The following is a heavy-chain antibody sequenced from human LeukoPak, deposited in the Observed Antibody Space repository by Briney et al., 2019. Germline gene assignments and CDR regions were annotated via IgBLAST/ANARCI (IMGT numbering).Heavy chain of an antibody. CDR2: ISYDGSNT. CDR1: GFMFSNHG. Sequence: GSLRLSCAASGFMFSNHGMHWVRQAPGKGLEWVAVISYDGSNTYYVDSVKGRFTISRDNSKNTLYLQMNSLRAEDTAVYYCAKGSYGSGSYYYFDYWGQGTLVTVSS. D-gene: IGHD3-10*01. CDR3: AKGSYGSGSYYYFDY. V-gene: IGHV3-30*18. J-gene: IGHJ4*02.